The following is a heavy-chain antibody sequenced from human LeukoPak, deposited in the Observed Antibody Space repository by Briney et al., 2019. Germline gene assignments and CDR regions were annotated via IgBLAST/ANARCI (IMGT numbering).Heavy chain of an antibody. Sequence: SETLSLTCTVSGGSISSNYWSWIRQPPGKGLEWIGYIYYSGSTNYNPSLKSRVTISVDTSKNQFSLKLSSVTAEDTAVYYCARHRSLLNWFDPWGQGTLVTVSS. V-gene: IGHV4-59*08. D-gene: IGHD2-8*02. CDR2: IYYSGST. CDR3: ARHRSLLNWFDP. CDR1: GGSISSNY. J-gene: IGHJ5*02.